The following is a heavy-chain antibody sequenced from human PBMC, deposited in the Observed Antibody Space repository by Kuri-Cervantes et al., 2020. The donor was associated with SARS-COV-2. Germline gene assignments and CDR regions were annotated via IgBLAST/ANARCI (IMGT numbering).Heavy chain of an antibody. Sequence: ASVKVSCKASGYTFTGYYMHWVRQAPGQGLEWMGWINPNSGGTNYAQKFQGRVTMTRDTSTSTVYMELSSLRSEDTAVYYCARPERFFGVVIPQGGAFDIWGQGTMVTVSS. V-gene: IGHV1-2*02. CDR2: INPNSGGT. J-gene: IGHJ3*02. D-gene: IGHD3-3*01. CDR1: GYTFTGYY. CDR3: ARPERFFGVVIPQGGAFDI.